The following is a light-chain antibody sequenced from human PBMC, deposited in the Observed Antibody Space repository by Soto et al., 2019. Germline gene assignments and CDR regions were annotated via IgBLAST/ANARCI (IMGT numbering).Light chain of an antibody. CDR2: GAS. CDR1: QSISDT. V-gene: IGKV3D-15*01. CDR3: QQYQNWPPIT. Sequence: EIVMTPSPATLSVSPGGRATLYCRASQSISDTLAWYQQKPGQAPRLLIYGASTRATGIPARFSGSGSGTEFTLTISNLQSEDFAVYFCQQYQNWPPITFGQGTRLEI. J-gene: IGKJ5*01.